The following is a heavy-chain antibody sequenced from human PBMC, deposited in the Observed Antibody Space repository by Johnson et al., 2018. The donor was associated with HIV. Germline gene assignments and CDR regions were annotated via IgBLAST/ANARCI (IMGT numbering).Heavy chain of an antibody. CDR3: AKGTNDDSSKPPDDAFDI. CDR1: GFIFSGFG. D-gene: IGHD6-13*01. CDR2: ISYDGGNK. J-gene: IGHJ3*02. Sequence: QVQLVESGGGVVQPGRSLRLSCAASGFIFSGFGLHWVRQAPGKGLEWVACISYDGGNKYYADSVKGRFTISRDNSKNTLYLQMNSLRAEDTAVYYCAKGTNDDSSKPPDDAFDIWGQGTMVTVSS. V-gene: IGHV3-30-3*01.